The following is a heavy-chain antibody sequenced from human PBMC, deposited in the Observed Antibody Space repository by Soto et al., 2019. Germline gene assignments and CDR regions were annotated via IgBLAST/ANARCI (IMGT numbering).Heavy chain of an antibody. D-gene: IGHD3-10*01. CDR3: ARFDYYYYMDV. CDR1: GGSVSSGSYY. V-gene: IGHV4-61*01. Sequence: PSETLSLTCTVSGGSVSSGSYYWSWIRQPPGKGLEWIGYIYYSGSANYTPSLKSRVTISVDTSKNQFSLKLSSVTAADTAVYYCARFDYYYYMDVWGKGTTVTVSS. J-gene: IGHJ6*03. CDR2: IYYSGSA.